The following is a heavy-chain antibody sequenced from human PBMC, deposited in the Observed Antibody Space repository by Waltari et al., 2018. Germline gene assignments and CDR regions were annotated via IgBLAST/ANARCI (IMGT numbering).Heavy chain of an antibody. Sequence: QVQLQESGPGLVKPSQTLSLTCTVSGGSISSGSYYWSWIRQPAGKGLEWIGRIYTSGSTNYNPSLKSRVTISVDTSKNQFSLKLSSVTAADTAVYYCARGPARDSHLFYSSSWYYFDYWGQGTLVTVSS. CDR3: ARGPARDSHLFYSSSWYYFDY. CDR2: IYTSGST. D-gene: IGHD6-13*01. V-gene: IGHV4-61*02. CDR1: GGSISSGSYY. J-gene: IGHJ4*02.